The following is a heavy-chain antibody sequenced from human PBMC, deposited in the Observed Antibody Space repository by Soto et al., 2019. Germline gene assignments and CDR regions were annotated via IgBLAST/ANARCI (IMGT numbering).Heavy chain of an antibody. J-gene: IGHJ4*02. CDR1: GYTFTSYG. D-gene: IGHD6-13*01. V-gene: IGHV1-18*01. CDR2: ISAYNGNT. CDR3: ARDAAAGLYDY. Sequence: ASVKVSCKASGYTFTSYGISWVRQAPGQGLEWMGWISAYNGNTKYAQKFQGRVTMTTDTSTSTAYMEVRSLRSDDTAVYYCARDAAAGLYDYWGQGTLVTVSS.